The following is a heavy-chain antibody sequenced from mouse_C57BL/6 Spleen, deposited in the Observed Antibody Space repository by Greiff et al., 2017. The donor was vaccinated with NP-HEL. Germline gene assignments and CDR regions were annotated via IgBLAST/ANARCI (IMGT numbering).Heavy chain of an antibody. V-gene: IGHV5-4*01. J-gene: IGHJ2*01. CDR1: GFTFSSYA. CDR3: ARFYDGYYYFDY. CDR2: ISGGGSYT. Sequence: EVHLVESGGGLVKPGGSLKLSCAASGFTFSSYAMSWVRQTPEKRLEWVATISGGGSYTYYPDNVKGRFTISRDNAKNNLYLQMSHLKSEDTAMYYCARFYDGYYYFDYWGQGTTLTVSS. D-gene: IGHD2-3*01.